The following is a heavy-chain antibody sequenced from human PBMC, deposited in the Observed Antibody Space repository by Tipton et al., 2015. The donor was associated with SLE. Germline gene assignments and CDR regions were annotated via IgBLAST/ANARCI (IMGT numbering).Heavy chain of an antibody. CDR2: IWFDGTTK. J-gene: IGHJ4*02. V-gene: IGHV3-33*03. CDR1: GFPLFTYA. CDR3: ATSKDAAGTD. Sequence: SLRLSCAASGFPLFTYAFHWVRQAPGKGLEWVAIIWFDGTTKYYGDAVKGRFTISRDNAKNSVYLQMNSLRGEDTAVYYCATSKDAAGTDWGQGTLVTVSS. D-gene: IGHD1-1*01.